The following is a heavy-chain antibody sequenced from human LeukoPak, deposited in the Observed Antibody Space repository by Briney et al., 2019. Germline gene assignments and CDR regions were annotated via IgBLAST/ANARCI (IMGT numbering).Heavy chain of an antibody. CDR3: AGSGYSYGIDY. D-gene: IGHD5-18*01. J-gene: IGHJ4*02. Sequence: PSETLSLTCTVSGGSISSYYWSWIRQPPGKGLEWIGYIYYSGSTNYNPSLKSRVTISVDTSKNQFSLQLSSVTAADTAVYYCAGSGYSYGIDYWGQGTLVTVSS. V-gene: IGHV4-59*08. CDR1: GGSISSYY. CDR2: IYYSGST.